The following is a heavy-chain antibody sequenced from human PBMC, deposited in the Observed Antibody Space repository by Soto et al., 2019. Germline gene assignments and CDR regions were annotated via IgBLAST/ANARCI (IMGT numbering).Heavy chain of an antibody. CDR2: IIPILGIA. V-gene: IGHV1-69*02. J-gene: IGHJ6*03. CDR3: ARALIAAAGTGNYYYYYMDV. Sequence: SVKVSCKASGGTFSSYTISWVRQAPGQGLEWMGRIIPILGIANYAQKFQGRVTITADKSTSTAFMELSSLRSEDTAVYYFARALIAAAGTGNYYYYYMDVWGKGTTVTVSS. CDR1: GGTFSSYT. D-gene: IGHD6-13*01.